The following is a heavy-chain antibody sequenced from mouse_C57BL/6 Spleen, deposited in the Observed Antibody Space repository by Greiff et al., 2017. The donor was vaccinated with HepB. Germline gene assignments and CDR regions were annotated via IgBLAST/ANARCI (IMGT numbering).Heavy chain of an antibody. CDR1: GYSITSGYY. V-gene: IGHV3-6*01. Sequence: VQLKESGPGLVKPSLSLSLTCSVTGYSITSGYYWNWIRQFPGNKLEWMGYISYDGSNNYNPSLKNRISITRDTSKNQFFLKLNSVTTEDTATYYCARNYYGSSPAWFAYWGQGTLVTVSA. CDR2: ISYDGSN. J-gene: IGHJ3*01. D-gene: IGHD1-1*01. CDR3: ARNYYGSSPAWFAY.